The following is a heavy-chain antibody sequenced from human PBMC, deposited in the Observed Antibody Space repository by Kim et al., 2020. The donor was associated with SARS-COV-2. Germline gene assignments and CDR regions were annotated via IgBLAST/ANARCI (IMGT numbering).Heavy chain of an antibody. CDR3: ARLFGELSVDAFDI. Sequence: QKLQGRVTMTTDTSTSTAYMELRSLRSDDTAVYYCARLFGELSVDAFDIWGQGTMVTVSS. D-gene: IGHD3-10*01. J-gene: IGHJ3*02. V-gene: IGHV1-18*01.